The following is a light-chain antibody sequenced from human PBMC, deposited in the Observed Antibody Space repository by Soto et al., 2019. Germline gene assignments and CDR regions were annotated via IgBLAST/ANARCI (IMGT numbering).Light chain of an antibody. CDR1: SSDVGASDY. Sequence: SALTQPASVSGSPGQSITISCTGTSSDVGASDYVSWCQQHPGKAPKLIISEVSNRPSGVSARFSGSKSGNTASLTISGLHTEDEASYYCTSYTSSSTRVFGTGTKLTVL. CDR3: TSYTSSSTRV. J-gene: IGLJ1*01. V-gene: IGLV2-14*01. CDR2: EVS.